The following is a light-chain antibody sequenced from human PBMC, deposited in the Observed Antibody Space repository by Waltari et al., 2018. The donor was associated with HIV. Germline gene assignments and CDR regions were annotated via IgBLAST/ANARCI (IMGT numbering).Light chain of an antibody. V-gene: IGLV2-8*01. CDR2: EVN. CDR1: SSDVGGDVY. J-gene: IGLJ1*01. CDR3: SSYAGSNIFV. Sequence: QSALTQPPSASGSPGQSVTISCTGTSSDVGGDVYVSWYQQHPDKAPKLMIYEVNKRPSGVPDRFSGSKSGNTASLTVSGLQAEDEAEYYCSSYAGSNIFVFGAGTKVTVL.